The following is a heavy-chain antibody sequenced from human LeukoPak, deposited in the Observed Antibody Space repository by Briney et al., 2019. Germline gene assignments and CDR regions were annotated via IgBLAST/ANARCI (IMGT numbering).Heavy chain of an antibody. D-gene: IGHD3-22*01. V-gene: IGHV1-18*01. CDR2: ISAYNGNT. J-gene: IGHJ5*02. Sequence: ASVKVSCKASGYTVTSYGISWVRQAPGQGLEWMGWISAYNGNTNYAQKLQGRVTMTTDTSTSTAYMELRSLRSDDTAVYYCARNFDDSSGYYLDWFDPWGQGTLVTVSS. CDR3: ARNFDDSSGYYLDWFDP. CDR1: GYTVTSYG.